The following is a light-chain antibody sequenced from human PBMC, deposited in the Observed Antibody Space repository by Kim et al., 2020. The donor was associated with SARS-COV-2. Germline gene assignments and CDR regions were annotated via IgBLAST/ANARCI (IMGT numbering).Light chain of an antibody. CDR1: SGHSSYI. Sequence: QLVLTQSSSASASLGSSVKLTCTLSSGHSSYIIAWHQQQPGKAPRYLMKLEGSGSYNKGSGVPDRFSGSSSGADRYLTISNLQSEDEADYYCETWDSNSRVFGGVTQLTVL. CDR3: ETWDSNSRV. V-gene: IGLV4-60*03. CDR2: LEGSGSY. J-gene: IGLJ3*02.